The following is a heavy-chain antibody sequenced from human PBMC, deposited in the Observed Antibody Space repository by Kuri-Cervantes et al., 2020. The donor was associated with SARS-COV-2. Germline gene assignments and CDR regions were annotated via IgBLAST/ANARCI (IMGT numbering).Heavy chain of an antibody. CDR2: SYYSGST. V-gene: IGHV4-39*01. D-gene: IGHD5-18*01. J-gene: IGHJ5*02. CDR3: ARHRYSYGTPDWFDP. Sequence: SETLSLTCTVSGGSISSSSYYWGWIRQPPGKGLEWIGSSYYSGSTYYNPSLRSRVTISVDTSKNQFSLKLSSVTAADTAVYYCARHRYSYGTPDWFDPWGQGTLVTVSS. CDR1: GGSISSSSYY.